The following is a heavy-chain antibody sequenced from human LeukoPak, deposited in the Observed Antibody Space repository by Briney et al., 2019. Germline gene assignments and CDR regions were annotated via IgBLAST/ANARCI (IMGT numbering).Heavy chain of an antibody. CDR1: GGSFRGYY. CDR3: ARGLGANHYCYMDV. D-gene: IGHD3-10*01. V-gene: IGHV4-34*01. J-gene: IGHJ6*03. CDR2: IYHSGST. Sequence: SETLSLTCAVNGGSFRGYYWIWIRQPPGKGLEWIGEIYHSGSTKYNPSLKSRLTISVDMSKNQFSLNLSSMTAADTAVYYCARGLGANHYCYMDVWGKGTTVTVSS.